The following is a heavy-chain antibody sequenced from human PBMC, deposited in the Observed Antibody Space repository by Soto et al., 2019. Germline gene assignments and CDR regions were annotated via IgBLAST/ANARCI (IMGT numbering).Heavy chain of an antibody. CDR2: IYYSGST. D-gene: IGHD6-13*01. Sequence: SETLSLTCTVSGCSISSSSYYWGWIRQPPGKGLEWIGSIYYSGSTYYNPSLKSRVTISVDTSKNQFSLKLSSVTAADTAVYYCARESRSWYYYGMDVWGQGTTVTVSS. CDR1: GCSISSSSYY. CDR3: ARESRSWYYYGMDV. J-gene: IGHJ6*02. V-gene: IGHV4-39*07.